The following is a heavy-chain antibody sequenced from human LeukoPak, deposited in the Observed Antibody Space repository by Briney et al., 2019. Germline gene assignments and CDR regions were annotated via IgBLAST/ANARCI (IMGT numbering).Heavy chain of an antibody. D-gene: IGHD1-26*01. CDR1: GGSFSGYY. V-gene: IGHV4-34*01. J-gene: IGHJ2*01. CDR3: ARALVHPRYFDL. Sequence: PSETLSLTCAVYGGSFSGYYWSWIRQPPGKGLEWIGEINHGGSTNYNPSPKSRVTISVDTSKNQFSLKLSSVTAADTAVYYCARALVHPRYFDLWGRGTLVTVSS. CDR2: INHGGST.